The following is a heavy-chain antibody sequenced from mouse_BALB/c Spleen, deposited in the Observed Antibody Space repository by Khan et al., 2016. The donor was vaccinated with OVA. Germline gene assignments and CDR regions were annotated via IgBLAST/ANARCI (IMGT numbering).Heavy chain of an antibody. V-gene: IGHV3-2*02. J-gene: IGHJ3*01. CDR3: ARSVTITTVVATDFDY. CDR2: ISYSGRT. Sequence: EVQLQESGPGLVKPSQSLSLTCTVTGYSITSDYAWNWIRQFPGNKLEWMGYISYSGRTSYNPSLKSRISITRDTSKNQFFLQLNSVTTEDTATYYSARSVTITTVVATDFDYWGQGTLVTVSA. CDR1: GYSITSDYA. D-gene: IGHD1-1*01.